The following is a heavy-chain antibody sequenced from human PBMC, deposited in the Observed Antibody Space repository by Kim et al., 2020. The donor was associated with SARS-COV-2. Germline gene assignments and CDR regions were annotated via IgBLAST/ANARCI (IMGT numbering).Heavy chain of an antibody. CDR3: ARGDTAMANESPLPMLSGMDV. Sequence: SVKVSCKASGGTFSSYAISWVRQAPGQGLEWMGGIIPIFGTANYAQKFQGRVTITADESTSTAYMELSSLRSEDTAVYYCARGDTAMANESPLPMLSGMDVWGQGTTVTVSS. V-gene: IGHV1-69*13. CDR2: IIPIFGTA. D-gene: IGHD5-18*01. J-gene: IGHJ6*02. CDR1: GGTFSSYA.